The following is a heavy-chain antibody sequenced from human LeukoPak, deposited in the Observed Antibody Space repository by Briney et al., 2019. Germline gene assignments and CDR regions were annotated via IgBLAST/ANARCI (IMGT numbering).Heavy chain of an antibody. V-gene: IGHV3-48*04. Sequence: GGSLILSCAASGFTFSSYSMNWVRQAPGKGLEWVSYISSSSSTIYYADSVKGRFTISRDNAKNSLYLQMNSLRAEDTAVYYCAREGAIPLYDYWGQGTLVTVSS. J-gene: IGHJ4*02. CDR2: ISSSSSTI. CDR1: GFTFSSYS. CDR3: AREGAIPLYDY. D-gene: IGHD2-21*01.